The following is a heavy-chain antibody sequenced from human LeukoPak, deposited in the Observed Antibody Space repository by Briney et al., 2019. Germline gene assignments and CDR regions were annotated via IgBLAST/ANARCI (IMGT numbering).Heavy chain of an antibody. Sequence: GGSLRLSCAASGFTFSRYWMHWVRQAPGKGLEWVANIKQDGSAKNYVDSVKGRFTISRDNAQNSLYLQMNSLRAEDTAVYYCAGGSGWYIDYWGQGTLVTVSS. J-gene: IGHJ4*02. V-gene: IGHV3-7*04. CDR1: GFTFSRYW. CDR3: AGGSGWYIDY. CDR2: IKQDGSAK. D-gene: IGHD6-19*01.